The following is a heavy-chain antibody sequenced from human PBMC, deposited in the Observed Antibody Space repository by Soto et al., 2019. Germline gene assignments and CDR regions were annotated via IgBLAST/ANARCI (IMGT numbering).Heavy chain of an antibody. CDR2: IYPGDSDT. D-gene: IGHD3-10*01. V-gene: IGHV5-51*01. Sequence: HGESLKISCKGSGYSFTSYWIGWVCQMPGKGLEWMGIIYPGDSDTRYSPSFQGQVTISADKSISTAYLQWSSLKASDTAMYYCAGGGVRGVITRTRDYYGMDVWGQGTTVTVSS. J-gene: IGHJ6*02. CDR3: AGGGVRGVITRTRDYYGMDV. CDR1: GYSFTSYW.